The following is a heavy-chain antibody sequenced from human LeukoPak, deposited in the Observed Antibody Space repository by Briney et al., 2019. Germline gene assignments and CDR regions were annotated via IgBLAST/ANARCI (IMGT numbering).Heavy chain of an antibody. V-gene: IGHV4-39*01. D-gene: IGHD5-18*01. CDR1: GGSISSSSYY. Sequence: SETLSLTCTVSGGSISSSSYYWGWIRQPPGTGLEWIGSIYYSGSTYYNPSLKSRVTISVDTSKNQFSLKLSSVTAADTAVYYCARAKYSYGKNWFDPWGQGTLVTVSS. J-gene: IGHJ5*02. CDR3: ARAKYSYGKNWFDP. CDR2: IYYSGST.